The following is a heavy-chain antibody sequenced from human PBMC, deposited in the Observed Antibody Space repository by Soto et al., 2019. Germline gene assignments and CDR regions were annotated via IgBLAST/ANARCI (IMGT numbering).Heavy chain of an antibody. D-gene: IGHD3-16*01. CDR3: ARDPWAADY. CDR1: GFTVSTKY. J-gene: IGHJ4*02. V-gene: IGHV3-66*01. CDR2: IYSGGST. Sequence: EVQLLESGGGLVQPGGSLGLSCAASGFTVSTKYMSWLRQAPGKGLEWVSVIYSGGSTFYADSVRGRFTISRDNSKNTVNLQMNSLRAEDTAVYFCARDPWAADYWGQGTLVTVSS.